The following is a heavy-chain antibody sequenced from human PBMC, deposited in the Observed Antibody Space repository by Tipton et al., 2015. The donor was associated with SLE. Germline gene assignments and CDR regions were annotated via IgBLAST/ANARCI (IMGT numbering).Heavy chain of an antibody. CDR2: ISSSGSTI. Sequence: GSLRLSCAASGFTFSDYYMSWIRQAPGKGLEWVSYISSSGSTIYYADSVKGRFTISRDNAKNSLYLQMNSLRAEDTAVYYCARDHGYNWNHDAFDIWGQGTMVTVSS. V-gene: IGHV3-11*04. CDR3: ARDHGYNWNHDAFDI. J-gene: IGHJ3*02. D-gene: IGHD1-20*01. CDR1: GFTFSDYY.